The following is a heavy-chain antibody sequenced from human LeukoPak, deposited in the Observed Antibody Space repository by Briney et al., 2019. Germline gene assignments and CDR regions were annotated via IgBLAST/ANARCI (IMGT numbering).Heavy chain of an antibody. Sequence: ASVKVSCKASGYTFTSYAMHWVRQAPGQRLEWIGWIIAGNGNTKYSQKFQGRVTITRDTSASTAYMELSSLRSEDTAVYYCARDEDPSQTTTVTSYGMDVWGQGTTVTVSS. CDR1: GYTFTSYA. CDR2: IIAGNGNT. D-gene: IGHD4-17*01. CDR3: ARDEDPSQTTTVTSYGMDV. J-gene: IGHJ6*02. V-gene: IGHV1-3*01.